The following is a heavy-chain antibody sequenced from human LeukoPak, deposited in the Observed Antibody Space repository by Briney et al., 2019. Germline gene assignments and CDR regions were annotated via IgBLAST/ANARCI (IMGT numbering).Heavy chain of an antibody. Sequence: SETLSLTCTVSGASISGSGYYWGWIRQPPGKGLEWIGNIYDSGSTYYNPSLKSRVTISVDTSKNQFSLKLGSVTAADTAMYYCARVSGYDWESFYDYWGQGSLVTVSS. V-gene: IGHV4-39*07. CDR2: IYDSGST. CDR3: ARVSGYDWESFYDY. J-gene: IGHJ4*02. D-gene: IGHD5-12*01. CDR1: GASISGSGYY.